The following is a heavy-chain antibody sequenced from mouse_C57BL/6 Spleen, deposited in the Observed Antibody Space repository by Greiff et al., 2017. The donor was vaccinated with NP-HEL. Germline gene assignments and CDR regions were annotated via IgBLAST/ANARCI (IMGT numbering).Heavy chain of an antibody. CDR1: GFTFSSYA. J-gene: IGHJ3*01. Sequence: EVKLVESGGGLVKPGGSLKLSCAASGFTFSSYAMSWVRQTPEKRLEWVATISDGGSYTYYPDNVKGRFTISRDNAKNNLYLQMSHLKSEDTAMYYCARDGHGSTFAYWGQRTLVTVSA. CDR3: ARDGHGSTFAY. CDR2: ISDGGSYT. V-gene: IGHV5-4*01. D-gene: IGHD1-1*01.